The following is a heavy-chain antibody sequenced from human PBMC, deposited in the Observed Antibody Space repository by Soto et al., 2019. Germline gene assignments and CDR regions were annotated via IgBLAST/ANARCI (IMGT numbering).Heavy chain of an antibody. D-gene: IGHD2-15*01. CDR3: ARMFHCSGATCPFDX. CDR2: IEWDDDK. Sequence: SGATLVHPTQTLTLTCTFSGFSLSTSGMRVSWSRRRPGKALEWLARIEWDDDKFYNTSLKTRLTISKDSSKNQVVLTMNNMDTVETATYYCARMFHCSGATCPFDXWGQGALVTVSX. J-gene: IGHJ4*02. V-gene: IGHV2-70*04. CDR1: GFSLSTSGMR.